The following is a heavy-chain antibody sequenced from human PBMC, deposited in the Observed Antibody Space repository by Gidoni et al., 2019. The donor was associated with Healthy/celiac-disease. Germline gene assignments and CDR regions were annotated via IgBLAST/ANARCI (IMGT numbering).Heavy chain of an antibody. Sequence: QLQLQESGPGLVKPSETLSLTCTVSGGSISSSSYYWGWIRQPPGKGLEWIGSIYYSGSTYYNPSLKSRVTISVDTSKNQFSLKLSSVTAADTAVYYCARLPEVVGNTHDAFDIWGQGTMVTVSS. CDR1: GGSISSSSYY. J-gene: IGHJ3*02. D-gene: IGHD3-22*01. V-gene: IGHV4-39*07. CDR3: ARLPEVVGNTHDAFDI. CDR2: IYYSGST.